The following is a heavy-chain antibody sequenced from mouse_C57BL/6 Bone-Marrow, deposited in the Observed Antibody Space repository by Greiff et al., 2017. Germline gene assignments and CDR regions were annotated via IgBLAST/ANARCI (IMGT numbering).Heavy chain of an antibody. CDR2: IHPNSGST. V-gene: IGHV1-64*01. J-gene: IGHJ2*01. Sequence: QVQLQQPGAELVKPGASVKLSCKASGYTFTSYWMHWVKQRPGQGLEWIGMIHPNSGSTNYNEKFKSKATLAVDKSSSTAYMQLSSLTSEDSAVYYCARVGYDYDLHIDYWGQGTTLTVSS. CDR1: GYTFTSYW. D-gene: IGHD2-4*01. CDR3: ARVGYDYDLHIDY.